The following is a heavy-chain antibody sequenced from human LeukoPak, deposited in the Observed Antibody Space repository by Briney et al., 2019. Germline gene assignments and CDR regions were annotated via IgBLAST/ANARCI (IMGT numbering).Heavy chain of an antibody. CDR3: ARYSSSSGWYPLGAFDI. CDR1: GYTFTSYG. Sequence: ASVKVSCKASGYTFTSYGISWVRQAPGQGLEWMGWISAYNGNTNYAQKLQGRVTMTTDTSTSTAYMELRSLRSDDTAVYYCARYSSSSGWYPLGAFDIWGQGTMVTVSS. J-gene: IGHJ3*02. CDR2: ISAYNGNT. D-gene: IGHD6-19*01. V-gene: IGHV1-18*01.